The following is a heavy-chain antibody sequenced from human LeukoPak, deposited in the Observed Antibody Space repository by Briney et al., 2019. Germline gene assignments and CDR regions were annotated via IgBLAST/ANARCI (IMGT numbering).Heavy chain of an antibody. Sequence: GGSLRLACAVSGFSVSTNYMSWVRQAPGKGLEGVSIIHRYGSTYYADSVKGRFTISRDNSKNTLYIQMNSLRAEDTGVYYCARDGEHVLAHDYWGQGTLVTVSS. CDR2: IHRYGST. J-gene: IGHJ4*02. V-gene: IGHV3-66*01. CDR1: GFSVSTNY. D-gene: IGHD3-10*01. CDR3: ARDGEHVLAHDY.